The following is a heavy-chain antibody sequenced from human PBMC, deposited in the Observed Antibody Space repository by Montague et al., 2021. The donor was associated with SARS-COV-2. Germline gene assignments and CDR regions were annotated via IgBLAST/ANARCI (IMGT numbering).Heavy chain of an antibody. CDR1: GFTLSIYE. J-gene: IGHJ5*02. CDR2: ISGSGCAA. D-gene: IGHD2-2*01. Sequence: SLRLSCAASGFTLSIYELNWVRQAPGKGLEWISHISGSGCAAYYSYSXXVLFRISRDNAAKSLVLQMNNLRVEDTAIYYCAKDSHTSRDFYWFDTWGQGTLVTVSS. CDR3: AKDSHTSRDFYWFDT. V-gene: IGHV3-48*03.